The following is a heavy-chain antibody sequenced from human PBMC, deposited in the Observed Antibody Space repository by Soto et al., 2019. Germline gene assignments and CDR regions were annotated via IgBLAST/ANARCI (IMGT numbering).Heavy chain of an antibody. Sequence: EVQLVESGGGLVKPGGSLRLSCAASGFTFSIYTMNWVRQAPGRGLEWVSSIGGTGIDMFYADSVKGRFTISRDNAKNSLYLQMSSLRAEDTAVYYCAREATADGYSGYDPWGQGTLVTVSS. CDR3: AREATADGYSGYDP. CDR2: IGGTGIDM. CDR1: GFTFSIYT. J-gene: IGHJ5*02. D-gene: IGHD5-12*01. V-gene: IGHV3-21*01.